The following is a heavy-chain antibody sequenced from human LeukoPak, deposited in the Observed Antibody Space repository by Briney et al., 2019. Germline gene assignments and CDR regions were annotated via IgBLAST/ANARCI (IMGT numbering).Heavy chain of an antibody. CDR2: INHSGST. CDR1: GGSFSGYY. Sequence: SSETLSLTCAVYGGSFSGYYWSWIRQPPGKGLEWIGEINHSGSTYYNPSLKSRVTISVDTSKNQFSLKLSSVTAADTAVYYCARHSYDSSGYIAFDIWGQGTMVTVSS. J-gene: IGHJ3*02. CDR3: ARHSYDSSGYIAFDI. V-gene: IGHV4-34*01. D-gene: IGHD3-22*01.